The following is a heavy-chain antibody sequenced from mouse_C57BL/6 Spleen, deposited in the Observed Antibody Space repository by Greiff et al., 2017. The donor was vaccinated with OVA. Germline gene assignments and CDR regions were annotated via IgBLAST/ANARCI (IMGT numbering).Heavy chain of an antibody. CDR1: GFTFSSYA. D-gene: IGHD4-1*01. J-gene: IGHJ1*03. CDR2: ISDGGSYT. V-gene: IGHV5-4*03. CDR3: ARNWDWYFDV. Sequence: EVMLVESGGGLVKPGGSLKLSCAASGFTFSSYAMSWVRQTPEKRLEWVATISDGGSYTYYPDNVKGRFTISRDNAKNSLYLQMSHLKSEDTAMYYCARNWDWYFDVWGTGTTVTVSS.